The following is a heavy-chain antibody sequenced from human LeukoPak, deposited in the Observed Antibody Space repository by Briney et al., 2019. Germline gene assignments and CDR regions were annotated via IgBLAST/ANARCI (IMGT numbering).Heavy chain of an antibody. CDR3: TRPGSSLNYWYFDL. V-gene: IGHV3-49*03. CDR2: IRSKAYGGTT. Sequence: PGGSLRLSRTASGFTFGDYTMSWFRQAPGKGLEWVGFIRSKAYGGTTEYAASVKGRFTISRDDSKSIAYLQMNSLKTEDTAVYYCTRPGSSLNYWYFDLWGRGTLVTVSS. CDR1: GFTFGDYT. J-gene: IGHJ2*01. D-gene: IGHD1-14*01.